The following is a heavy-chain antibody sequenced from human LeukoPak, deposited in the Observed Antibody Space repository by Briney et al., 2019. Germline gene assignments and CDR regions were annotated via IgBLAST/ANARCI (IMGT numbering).Heavy chain of an antibody. CDR2: IYSGGST. CDR3: ARRYCGGDCYFDY. J-gene: IGHJ4*02. V-gene: IGHV3-53*01. Sequence: GGSLRLSCAASGFTFSSYEMNWVRQAPGKGLEWVSVIYSGGSTYYADSVKGRFTISRDNSKNTLYLQMNSLRTEDTAVYYCARRYCGGDCYFDYWGQGTLVTVSS. CDR1: GFTFSSYE. D-gene: IGHD2-21*02.